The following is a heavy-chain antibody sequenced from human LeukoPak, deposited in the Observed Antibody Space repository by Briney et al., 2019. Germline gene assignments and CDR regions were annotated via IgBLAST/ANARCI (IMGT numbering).Heavy chain of an antibody. V-gene: IGHV4-59*01. CDR3: ARSDTAMVSAFDY. Sequence: SETLSLTCTVSGGSISSYYWSWIRQPPGKGLEWIGYIYYSGSTNYNPSLKSRVTISVDTSKNQFSLKLSPVTAADTAVYYCARSDTAMVSAFDYWGQGTLVTVSS. CDR1: GGSISSYY. CDR2: IYYSGST. J-gene: IGHJ4*02. D-gene: IGHD5-18*01.